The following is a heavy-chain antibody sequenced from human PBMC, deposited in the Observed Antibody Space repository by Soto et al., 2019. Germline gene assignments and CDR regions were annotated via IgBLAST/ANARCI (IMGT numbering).Heavy chain of an antibody. Sequence: GGSLRLSCAASGFTFSSYGMHWVRQAPGKGLEWVAVIWYDGSNKYYADSVKGRFTISRDNSKNTLYLQMNSLRAEDTAVYYCARENRAAAGGPEGGYYYYMDVWGKGTTVTVSS. CDR3: ARENRAAAGGPEGGYYYYMDV. CDR2: IWYDGSNK. D-gene: IGHD6-13*01. V-gene: IGHV3-33*01. CDR1: GFTFSSYG. J-gene: IGHJ6*03.